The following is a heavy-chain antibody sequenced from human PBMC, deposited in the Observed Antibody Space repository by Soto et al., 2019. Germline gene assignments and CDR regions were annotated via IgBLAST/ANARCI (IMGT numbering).Heavy chain of an antibody. CDR2: IIPIFGTA. Sequence: QVQLVQSGAEVKKPGSSVKVSCKASGGTFSSYAISWVRQAPGQGLEWMGGIIPIFGTANYAQKFQGRVTITADESTSTAYMELSSLRSEDRAVYCLARPTKGGVFWWWFDLWGQGTLVTVSS. CDR3: ARPTKGGVFWWWFDL. CDR1: GGTFSSYA. D-gene: IGHD2-15*01. J-gene: IGHJ5*02. V-gene: IGHV1-69*01.